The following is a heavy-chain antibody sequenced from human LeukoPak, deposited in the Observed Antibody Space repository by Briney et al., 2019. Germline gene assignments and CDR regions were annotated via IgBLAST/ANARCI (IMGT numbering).Heavy chain of an antibody. V-gene: IGHV1-46*01. CDR1: GYTFTSYY. CDR2: INPSGGST. CDR3: ARADIVVVPAAIWGMVGYYFDY. D-gene: IGHD2-2*02. Sequence: ASVKVSCKASGYTFTSYYMHWVRQAPGQGLEWMGIINPSGGSTSYAQKFQGRVTMTTDTSTSTAYMELRSLRSDDTAVYYCARADIVVVPAAIWGMVGYYFDYWGQGTLVTVSS. J-gene: IGHJ4*02.